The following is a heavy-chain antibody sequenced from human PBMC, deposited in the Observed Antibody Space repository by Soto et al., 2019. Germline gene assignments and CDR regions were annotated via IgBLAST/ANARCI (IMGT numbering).Heavy chain of an antibody. Sequence: ASVKVSCKASGYTFTTYGISWVRQAPGQGLEWLGWINTHNGNTNYAQNLQGRVIMTADTSTSTAYMELRSLRSDDTAIYYCTREGSAPYYYYSMDPWGQGTTVTVSS. J-gene: IGHJ6*02. V-gene: IGHV1-18*01. CDR1: GYTFTTYG. CDR3: TREGSAPYYYYSMDP. CDR2: INTHNGNT. D-gene: IGHD3-10*01.